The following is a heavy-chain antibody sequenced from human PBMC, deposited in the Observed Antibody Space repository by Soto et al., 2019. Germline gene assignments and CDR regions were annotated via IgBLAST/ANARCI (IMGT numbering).Heavy chain of an antibody. CDR1: GFTFSSYA. V-gene: IGHV3-23*01. CDR2: ISGSGGST. D-gene: IGHD6-6*01. J-gene: IGHJ6*02. Sequence: HPGGSLRLSCAASGFTFSSYAMSWVRQAPGKGLEWVSAISGSGGSTYYADSVKGRFTISRDNSKNTLYLQMNSLRAEDTAVYYCAKAAIAAHRDYYYYGMDVWGQGTTVTVSS. CDR3: AKAAIAAHRDYYYYGMDV.